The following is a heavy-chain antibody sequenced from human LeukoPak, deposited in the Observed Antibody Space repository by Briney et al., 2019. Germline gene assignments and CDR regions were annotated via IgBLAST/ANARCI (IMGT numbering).Heavy chain of an antibody. J-gene: IGHJ4*02. CDR3: VRDFWFYFDF. D-gene: IGHD3-3*01. CDR2: IVSTGSTM. CDR1: GFTFSTYS. Sequence: GGSLRLSCAASGFTFSTYSMNWVRQAPGKGLEWVSYIVSTGSTMYYADSVKGRFTISRDNAKNSLYLQMNSLRAEDTAVYYCVRDFWFYFDFWGQGTLVTVSS. V-gene: IGHV3-48*01.